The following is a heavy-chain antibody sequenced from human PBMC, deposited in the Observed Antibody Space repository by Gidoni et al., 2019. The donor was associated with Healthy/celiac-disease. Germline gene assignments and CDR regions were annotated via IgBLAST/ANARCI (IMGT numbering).Heavy chain of an antibody. Sequence: QVQLVQSGAEVKKTGASVKVSCKASGYTFTSYGISWVRQAPGQGLEWMGWISAYNGNTNYAPKLQGRVTMTTDTSTSTAYMELRSLRSDDTAVYYCARVGYSYGYPSSLYYYYGMDVWGQGTTVTVSS. J-gene: IGHJ6*02. CDR3: ARVGYSYGYPSSLYYYYGMDV. D-gene: IGHD5-18*01. CDR1: GYTFTSYG. CDR2: ISAYNGNT. V-gene: IGHV1-18*01.